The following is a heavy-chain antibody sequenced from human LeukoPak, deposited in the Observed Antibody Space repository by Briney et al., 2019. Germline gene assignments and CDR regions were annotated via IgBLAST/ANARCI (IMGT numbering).Heavy chain of an antibody. CDR3: ARGFIVGATTLEFDY. CDR1: GGTFTSYA. J-gene: IGHJ4*02. V-gene: IGHV1-69*05. Sequence: SVRVSCTASGGTFTSYAISWGRQAPGQGLEWRGGIIPIFGTANYAQKFQGRVTITTDESTSTAYMEISRLRSEDTAVYYCARGFIVGATTLEFDYWGQGALVTVSS. D-gene: IGHD1-26*01. CDR2: IIPIFGTA.